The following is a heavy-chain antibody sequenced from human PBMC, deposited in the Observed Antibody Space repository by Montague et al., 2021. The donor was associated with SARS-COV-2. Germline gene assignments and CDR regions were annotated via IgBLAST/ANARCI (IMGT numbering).Heavy chain of an antibody. CDR2: IYHGGST. D-gene: IGHD3-10*01. Sequence: SETLSLTCAVHGGSFSTYSWNWIRQPPGKGLEWIGEIYHGGSTNYNPSLKSRVTISADTSKNQFPLKLTSVAAADTAVYYCARLGDGVVPSPILGVGPYYAYYYMDVWGKGTTVTVSS. V-gene: IGHV4-34*01. CDR1: GGSFSTYS. J-gene: IGHJ6*03. CDR3: ARLGDGVVPSPILGVGPYYAYYYMDV.